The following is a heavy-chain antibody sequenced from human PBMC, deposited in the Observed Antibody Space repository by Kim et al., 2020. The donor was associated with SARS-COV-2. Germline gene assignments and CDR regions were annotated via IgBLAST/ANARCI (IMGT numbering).Heavy chain of an antibody. Sequence: GGSLRLSCAASGFTFSSYWMHWVRQAPGKGLVWVSRINSDGSSTSYADSVKDRFTISRDNAKNTLYLQMNSLRAEDTAVYYCARESGLRFLEWSPPLYWYFDLWGRGTLVTVSS. D-gene: IGHD3-3*01. J-gene: IGHJ2*01. CDR1: GFTFSSYW. CDR2: INSDGSST. V-gene: IGHV3-74*01. CDR3: ARESGLRFLEWSPPLYWYFDL.